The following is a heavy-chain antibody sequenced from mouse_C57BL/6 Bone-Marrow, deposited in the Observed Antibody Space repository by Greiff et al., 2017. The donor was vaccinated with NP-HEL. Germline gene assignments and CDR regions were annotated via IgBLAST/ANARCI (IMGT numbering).Heavy chain of an antibody. CDR3: TREEGYYAMDY. CDR2: IDPETGGT. CDR1: GYTFTDYE. V-gene: IGHV1-15*01. Sequence: VQLQQSGAELVRPGASVTLSCKASGYTFTDYEMHWVKQTPVHGLEWIGAIDPETGGTAYNQKFKCKAILTADKSSSTAYMELRSLTSEDSAVYYCTREEGYYAMDYWGQGTSVTVSS. J-gene: IGHJ4*01.